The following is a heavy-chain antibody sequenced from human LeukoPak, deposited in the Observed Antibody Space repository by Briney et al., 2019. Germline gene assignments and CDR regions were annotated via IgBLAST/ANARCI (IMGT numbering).Heavy chain of an antibody. CDR2: IRQDGSEK. CDR3: AREGGSLYFDY. Sequence: GGSLRLSCAASGFTFSSYWMSWVRQAPGKGLEWVANIRQDGSEKYYVDSVKGRFTISRDNAKNSLYLQMNSLRAEDTAVYYCAREGGSLYFDYWGQGTLVTVSS. V-gene: IGHV3-7*01. D-gene: IGHD1-26*01. J-gene: IGHJ4*02. CDR1: GFTFSSYW.